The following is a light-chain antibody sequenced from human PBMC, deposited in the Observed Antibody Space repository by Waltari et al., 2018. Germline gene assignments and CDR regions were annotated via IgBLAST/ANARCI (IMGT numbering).Light chain of an antibody. J-gene: IGLJ7*01. CDR3: YSTESSGYPLAV. CDR1: ALSKKY. Sequence: SYELIQPPSVSVSPGETAMITCSGDALSKKYAFWYQQKSGQAPVLVIYEDNKRPSGVPERFSGSSSGTTAILSINGAQVEDEGVYYCYSTESSGYPLAVFGGGTHLTVF. V-gene: IGLV3-10*01. CDR2: EDN.